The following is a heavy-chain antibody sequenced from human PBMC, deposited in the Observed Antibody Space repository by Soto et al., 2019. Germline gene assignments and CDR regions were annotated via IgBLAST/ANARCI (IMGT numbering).Heavy chain of an antibody. CDR1: GGSTSYYR. Sequence: QVQLQESGRGLVRPSETLALTCTVSGGSTSYYRWSWIRQPAGKGLEWIGRLNTYGNTHYNPSLKSRVTVSVDTSRNQFFLTLRSVTAADSAVYHCGRESGETWDYEASWGHGTPVTVSS. CDR3: GRESGETWDYEAS. D-gene: IGHD1-7*01. CDR2: LNTYGNT. J-gene: IGHJ5*01. V-gene: IGHV4-4*07.